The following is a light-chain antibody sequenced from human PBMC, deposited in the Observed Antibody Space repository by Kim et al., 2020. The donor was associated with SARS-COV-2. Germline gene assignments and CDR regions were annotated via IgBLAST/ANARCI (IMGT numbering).Light chain of an antibody. V-gene: IGKV3-15*01. Sequence: EIVMSQSPATLSVSPGERVTLSCRASQSVSINLAWYQQKPGQAPRLLISAASSRATGIPARFSGSGSGTEFTLTISSLQSEDFAVYYCQQYNTWPRTFGQGTKVDI. CDR2: AAS. J-gene: IGKJ1*01. CDR1: QSVSIN. CDR3: QQYNTWPRT.